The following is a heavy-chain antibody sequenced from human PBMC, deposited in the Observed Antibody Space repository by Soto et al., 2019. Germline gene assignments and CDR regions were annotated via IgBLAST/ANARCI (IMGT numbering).Heavy chain of an antibody. J-gene: IGHJ5*02. CDR3: ARNADCETAPYYVGWFDP. CDR1: SGSMNHNYW. Sequence: QVQLQESGPGLVKPSETLSLTCAESSGSMNHNYWWSWVRQTPEKGLEWIGEISPGGTTNYNPSLKNRVAISMDKSKNQFSVWLSSVTAADTARYYCARNADCETAPYYVGWFDPWRQGTLVTVSS. V-gene: IGHV4-4*02. D-gene: IGHD3-10*02. CDR2: ISPGGTT.